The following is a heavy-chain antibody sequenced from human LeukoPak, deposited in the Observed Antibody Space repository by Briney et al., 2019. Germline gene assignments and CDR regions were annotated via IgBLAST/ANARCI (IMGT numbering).Heavy chain of an antibody. Sequence: ASVKVACKVSGYRFTELSRHWVRQAPGKGLEWLGGFDLVHGDTIYAQKFQGRVTMTEDTSTDTSYMELSSLGSEDTAVYFCTAGRAYSLLDFWGQGTLVIVSS. CDR3: TAGRAYSLLDF. CDR1: GYRFTELS. V-gene: IGHV1-24*01. D-gene: IGHD5-18*01. J-gene: IGHJ4*02. CDR2: FDLVHGDT.